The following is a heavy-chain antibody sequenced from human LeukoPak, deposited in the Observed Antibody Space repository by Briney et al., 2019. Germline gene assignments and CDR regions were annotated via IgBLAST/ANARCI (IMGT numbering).Heavy chain of an antibody. Sequence: GGSLRLSCAASGFAPGFTFSDYAVSWVRQAPGKGPEWVASVNGRGATTYYADSVRGRFTISRDNSKNTLYLQMISLGADDTAIYSCAKAPATGEGYYFYYMDVWGKGTTVTVSS. CDR2: VNGRGATT. J-gene: IGHJ6*03. D-gene: IGHD7-27*01. V-gene: IGHV3-23*01. CDR3: AKAPATGEGYYFYYMDV. CDR1: GFAPGFTFSDYA.